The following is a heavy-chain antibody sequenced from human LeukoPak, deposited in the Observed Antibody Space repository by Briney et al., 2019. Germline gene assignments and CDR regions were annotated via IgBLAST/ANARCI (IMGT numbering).Heavy chain of an antibody. V-gene: IGHV3-53*04. J-gene: IGHJ4*02. CDR2: IYSGGTT. D-gene: IGHD5-18*01. CDR3: ARVDTVMAYYFDL. Sequence: GGSLRLSCAASGFTFSDYCMTWVRQAPGKGLEWVSTIYSGGTTYYADSVMGRFTISRHNSRNTLYLQMNSLRAEDTAVYYCARVDTVMAYYFDLWGQGTLVTVSS. CDR1: GFTFSDYC.